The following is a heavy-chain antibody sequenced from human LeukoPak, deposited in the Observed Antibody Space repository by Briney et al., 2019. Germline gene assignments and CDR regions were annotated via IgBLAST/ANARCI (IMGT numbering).Heavy chain of an antibody. Sequence: GGSLRLSCADSGLTFDDHGMSWVRQAPGKGLEWVAGIHWNGGGTAYADSVKGRFTISRDNAKNSLFLQMNSLRAEDTAVYYCARDRGWGEWLPLSYWGQGTLVTVSS. J-gene: IGHJ4*02. V-gene: IGHV3-20*04. CDR1: GLTFDDHG. CDR3: ARDRGWGEWLPLSY. D-gene: IGHD3-3*01. CDR2: IHWNGGGT.